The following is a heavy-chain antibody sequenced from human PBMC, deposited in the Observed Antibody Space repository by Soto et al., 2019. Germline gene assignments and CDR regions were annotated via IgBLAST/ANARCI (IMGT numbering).Heavy chain of an antibody. J-gene: IGHJ4*02. Sequence: GGSLRLSCAASGFTFSSYAMHWVRQAPGKGLEWVAVISYDGSNKYYADSVKGRFTISRDNSKNTLYLQMNSLRAEDTAVYYCARDTSLRLLWFGELFSPFDYWGQGTLVTVSS. CDR1: GFTFSSYA. CDR3: ARDTSLRLLWFGELFSPFDY. D-gene: IGHD3-10*01. V-gene: IGHV3-30-3*01. CDR2: ISYDGSNK.